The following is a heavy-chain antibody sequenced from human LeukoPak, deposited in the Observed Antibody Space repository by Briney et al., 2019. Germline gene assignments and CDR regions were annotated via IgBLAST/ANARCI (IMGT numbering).Heavy chain of an antibody. CDR1: EFPFNGYW. V-gene: IGHV3-21*01. CDR2: ISSSSSYI. J-gene: IGHJ4*02. Sequence: GGSLRLSCAASEFPFNGYWMSWVRQAPGKGLEWVSSISSSSSYIYYADSVKGRFTISRDNAKNSLYLQMNSLRAEDTAVYYCARDRQQLSFDYWGQGTLVTVSS. D-gene: IGHD6-13*01. CDR3: ARDRQQLSFDY.